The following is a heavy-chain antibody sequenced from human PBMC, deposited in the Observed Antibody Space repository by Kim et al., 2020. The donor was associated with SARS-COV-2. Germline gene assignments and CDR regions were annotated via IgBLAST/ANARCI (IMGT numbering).Heavy chain of an antibody. CDR2: IYYSGST. D-gene: IGHD4-4*01. CDR1: GGSISSYY. V-gene: IGHV4-59*01. J-gene: IGHJ6*03. CDR3: ARDTGSRLYSNLPYYYYYYMDV. Sequence: SETLSLTCTVSGGSISSYYWSWIRQPPGKGLEWIGYIYYSGSTNYNPSLKSRVTISVDTSKNQFSLKLSSVTAADTAVYYCARDTGSRLYSNLPYYYYYYMDVWGKGTTVTVSS.